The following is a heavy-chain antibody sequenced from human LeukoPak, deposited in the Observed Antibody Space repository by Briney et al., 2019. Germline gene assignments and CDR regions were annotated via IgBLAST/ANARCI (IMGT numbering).Heavy chain of an antibody. CDR2: IDYTGTT. V-gene: IGHV4-39*01. CDR1: GGSISTSSYY. J-gene: IGHJ3*01. D-gene: IGHD3-22*01. CDR3: ARIPYYYDSTVPRWAFDV. Sequence: SETLSLTXTVSGGSISTSSYYWGRIGQPPGKGLEWIGTIDYTGTTYYSPSLKSRVTISVDTSKNQFSLKLSSVTAADTAVYYCARIPYYYDSTVPRWAFDVWDQRTMVTVSS.